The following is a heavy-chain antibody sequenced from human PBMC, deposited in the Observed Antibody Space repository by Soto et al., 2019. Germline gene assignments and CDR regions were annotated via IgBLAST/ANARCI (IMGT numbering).Heavy chain of an antibody. Sequence: SETLSLTCTVSGGSVRSCRYYWSWIRQPPGKGLEWIGYVFYSGSTRYNPSLNSRVTISVDTSKNQFSLKLTSVTAADTAMYYCAXVPLPSVAVPDVYYFDYWGQGTLVTVSS. CDR1: GGSVRSCRYY. V-gene: IGHV4-61*01. CDR3: AXVPLPSVAVPDVYYFDY. CDR2: VFYSGST. D-gene: IGHD6-19*01. J-gene: IGHJ4*02.